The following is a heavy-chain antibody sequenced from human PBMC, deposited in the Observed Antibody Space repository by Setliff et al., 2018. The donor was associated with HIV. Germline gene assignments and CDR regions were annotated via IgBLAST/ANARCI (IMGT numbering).Heavy chain of an antibody. J-gene: IGHJ6*02. V-gene: IGHV4-61*02. CDR2: IYTSGST. CDR1: GGSISSGSYY. Sequence: SETLSLTCTVSGGSISSGSYYWSWIRQPAGKGLEWIGRIYTSGSTNYNPSLKSRVTISVDTSKNQFSLKLSFVTAADTAVYYCARDLGSGLYYYGMDVWGQGTTVTVSS. D-gene: IGHD7-27*01. CDR3: ARDLGSGLYYYGMDV.